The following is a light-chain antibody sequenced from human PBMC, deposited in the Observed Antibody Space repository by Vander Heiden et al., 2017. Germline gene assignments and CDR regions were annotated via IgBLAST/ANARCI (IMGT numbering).Light chain of an antibody. CDR2: NND. J-gene: IGLJ3*02. CDR1: RSNIGAGDG. Sequence: QSLLTHPPSGSGATGKAVTISCSGGRSNIGAGDGVDWYQQVPGMPPKLLIYNNDFRASGVPDRFSGSKSGTSASLAITGLQPEDEADYYCQAYDNGILGGSMFGGGTRLSVL. CDR3: QAYDNGILGGSM. V-gene: IGLV1-40*01.